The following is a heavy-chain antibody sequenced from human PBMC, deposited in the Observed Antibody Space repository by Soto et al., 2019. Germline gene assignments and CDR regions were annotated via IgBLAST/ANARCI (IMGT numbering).Heavy chain of an antibody. D-gene: IGHD3-10*01. CDR2: INSDGSST. Sequence: EVQLVESGGGLVQPGGSLRLSCAASGSTFSTYWIHWVRQAPGKGLVWVSRINSDGSSTNYADSVKGRFTISRDNAKNTLFLQMNSLRAEDTAVYYCARDRWGGGRDMDVWGQGTTVTVSS. CDR3: ARDRWGGGRDMDV. CDR1: GSTFSTYW. V-gene: IGHV3-74*01. J-gene: IGHJ6*02.